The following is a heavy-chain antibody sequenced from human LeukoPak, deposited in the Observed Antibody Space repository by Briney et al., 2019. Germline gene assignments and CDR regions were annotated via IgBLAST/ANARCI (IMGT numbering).Heavy chain of an antibody. CDR3: ARGGPGLDY. CDR1: GYTFTSYD. J-gene: IGHJ4*02. V-gene: IGHV1-8*01. Sequence: ASVKVSCKASGYTFTSYDINWVRQATGQGLEWMGWMNPNSGNAGSAQKFQGRVTMTSNTSITTAYMEVSGLTSEDTAVYYCARGGPGLDYWGQGTLVTVSS. CDR2: MNPNSGNA. D-gene: IGHD2-2*03.